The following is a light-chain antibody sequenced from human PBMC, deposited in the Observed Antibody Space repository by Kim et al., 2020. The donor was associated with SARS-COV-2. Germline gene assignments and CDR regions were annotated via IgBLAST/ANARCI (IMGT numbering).Light chain of an antibody. CDR3: HSFDTSSRL. CDR1: TGSIANNL. Sequence: LMLTKSHSVSGSPGKSVTISCTRTTGSIANNLVQWFQQRPGSVPTTVIYEDDQRPSGVPGRFSGSIDSSSNSASLTISGLKTEDEADYYCHSFDTSSRLFGGGTQLTVL. V-gene: IGLV6-57*04. J-gene: IGLJ7*01. CDR2: EDD.